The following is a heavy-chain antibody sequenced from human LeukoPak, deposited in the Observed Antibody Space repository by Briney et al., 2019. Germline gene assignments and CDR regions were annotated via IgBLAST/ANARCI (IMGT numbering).Heavy chain of an antibody. V-gene: IGHV1-2*02. Sequence: ASVKVSCKASRYTFTGYYMHWVREAPGQGLEWMGWINPNSGGTNYAQKFQGRVTMTRDTSISTAYMELSRLRSDDTAVYYCARDASSSAWFDPWGQGTLVTVSS. D-gene: IGHD6-6*01. CDR1: RYTFTGYY. J-gene: IGHJ5*02. CDR3: ARDASSSAWFDP. CDR2: INPNSGGT.